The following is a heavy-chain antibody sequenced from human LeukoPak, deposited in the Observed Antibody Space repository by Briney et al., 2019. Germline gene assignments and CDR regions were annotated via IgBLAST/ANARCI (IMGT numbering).Heavy chain of an antibody. CDR1: GYTFTIYG. J-gene: IGHJ4*02. Sequence: ASVKVSCKTSGYTFTIYGISWVRQAHGQGLEWMGLISAYGNTNYAQNLQGRVTMTTDTSTSTAYMELRSLRSDDTAVYYCARGIIGYYFDYWGQGTLVTVSS. D-gene: IGHD2-15*01. CDR2: ISAYGNT. CDR3: ARGIIGYYFDY. V-gene: IGHV1-18*01.